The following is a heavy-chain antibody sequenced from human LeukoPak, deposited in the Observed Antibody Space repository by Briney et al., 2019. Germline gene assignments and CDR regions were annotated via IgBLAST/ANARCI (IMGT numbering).Heavy chain of an antibody. CDR3: ARGGHSSGWYLHYFDY. D-gene: IGHD6-19*01. Sequence: GGSLRLSCAASGLTFSSYAMNWVRQAPGKGLEWVSAISGSGGSTYYADSVKGRFTISRDNSKNTLYLQMNSLRAEDTAVYYCARGGHSSGWYLHYFDYWGQGTLVTVSS. CDR2: ISGSGGST. J-gene: IGHJ4*02. CDR1: GLTFSSYA. V-gene: IGHV3-23*01.